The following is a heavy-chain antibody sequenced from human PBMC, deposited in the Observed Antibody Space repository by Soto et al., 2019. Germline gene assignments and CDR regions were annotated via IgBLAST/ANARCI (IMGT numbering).Heavy chain of an antibody. CDR1: GGTFSSYA. Sequence: VASVKVSCKASGGTFSSYAISWVRQAPGQGLEWMGGIIPIFGTANYAQKFQGRVTITADESTSTAYMELSSLRSEDTAVYYCALYCSSTSCYVNYYYYGMDVWGQGTTVTVSS. CDR2: IIPIFGTA. V-gene: IGHV1-69*13. CDR3: ALYCSSTSCYVNYYYYGMDV. J-gene: IGHJ6*02. D-gene: IGHD2-2*01.